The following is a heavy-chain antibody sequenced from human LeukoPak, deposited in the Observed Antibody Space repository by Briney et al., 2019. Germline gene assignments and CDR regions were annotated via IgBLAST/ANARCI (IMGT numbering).Heavy chain of an antibody. J-gene: IGHJ4*02. CDR2: ISGSGGST. CDR3: AKAEREWLARRGGFQDY. CDR1: GFTFSSYA. Sequence: GGSLRLSCAASGFTFSSYAMSWVRQAPGKGLEWVSAISGSGGSTYYADSVKGRFTISRDNSKNTLYLQMNSLRAEDTAVYYCAKAEREWLARRGGFQDYWGQATLVTVSS. D-gene: IGHD6-19*01. V-gene: IGHV3-23*01.